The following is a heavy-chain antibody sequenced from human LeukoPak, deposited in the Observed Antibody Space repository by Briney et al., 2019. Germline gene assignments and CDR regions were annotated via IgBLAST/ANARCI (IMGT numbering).Heavy chain of an antibody. V-gene: IGHV3-33*01. CDR2: IWYHGGNE. D-gene: IGHD2/OR15-2a*01. J-gene: IGHJ5*02. CDR3: ARDVDTTSHLNWFDP. CDR1: GFSFTSYG. Sequence: GGSLTLSCAASGFSFTSYGMHWVRQAPGKGLEWVAVIWYHGGNENYADSVKGRFTISRDTSKNTLYLQMNSLRAEDTAMYYCARDVDTTSHLNWFDPWGQGTLVTVSS.